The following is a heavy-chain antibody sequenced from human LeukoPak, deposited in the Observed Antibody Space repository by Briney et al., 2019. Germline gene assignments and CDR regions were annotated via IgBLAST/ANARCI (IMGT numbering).Heavy chain of an antibody. CDR2: IRYDGSNK. Sequence: GGSLRLSCAASGFTFSSYGMHWVRQAPGKGLEWVAFIRYDGSNKYYADSVKGRFTISRDNSKNTLYLQMNSLRAEDTAVYYCAKGVVLRFLEWQGYFDYWGQGPLVTVSS. J-gene: IGHJ4*02. D-gene: IGHD3-3*01. V-gene: IGHV3-30*02. CDR1: GFTFSSYG. CDR3: AKGVVLRFLEWQGYFDY.